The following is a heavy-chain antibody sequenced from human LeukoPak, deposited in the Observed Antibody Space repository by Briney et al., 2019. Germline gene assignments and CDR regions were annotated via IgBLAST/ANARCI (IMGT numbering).Heavy chain of an antibody. CDR2: IYYSGST. CDR3: ATLGGIAAAGTYYYYYGMDV. Sequence: SETLSLTCTVSGGSISSYYWSWIRQPPGKGLEWIGYIYYSGSTNYNPSLKSRVTISVDTSTNQFSLKLSSGTAADTAVYYCATLGGIAAAGTYYYYYGMDVWGQGTTVTVSS. CDR1: GGSISSYY. V-gene: IGHV4-59*08. D-gene: IGHD6-13*01. J-gene: IGHJ6*02.